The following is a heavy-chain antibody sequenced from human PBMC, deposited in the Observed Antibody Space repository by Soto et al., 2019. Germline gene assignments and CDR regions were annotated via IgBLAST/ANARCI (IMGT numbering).Heavy chain of an antibody. CDR2: ISAYNGNT. CDR3: ARDQAITIFGVVIAGHGMDV. D-gene: IGHD3-3*01. J-gene: IGHJ6*02. CDR1: GYTFTSYG. Sequence: QVQLVQSGAEVKKPGASVKVSCKASGYTFTSYGISWVRQAPGQGLEWMGWISAYNGNTNYAQKLQGRVTMTTDTPTSTAYMELRSLRSDDTAVYYCARDQAITIFGVVIAGHGMDVWGQGTTVTVSS. V-gene: IGHV1-18*01.